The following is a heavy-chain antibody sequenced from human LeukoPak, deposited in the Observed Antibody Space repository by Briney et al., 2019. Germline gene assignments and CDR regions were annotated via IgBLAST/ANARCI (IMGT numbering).Heavy chain of an antibody. D-gene: IGHD3-16*01. CDR2: IYTSGST. V-gene: IGHV4-4*07. CDR3: AGWGWFDP. Sequence: PSETLSLTCTVSGGSISSYYWSGTRKPAGRGLEWIGRIYTSGSTNYNPSLKSRVTISVDTSKNQFSLKLSSVTAADTAVYYCAGWGWFDPWGQGTLVTVSS. J-gene: IGHJ5*02. CDR1: GGSISSYY.